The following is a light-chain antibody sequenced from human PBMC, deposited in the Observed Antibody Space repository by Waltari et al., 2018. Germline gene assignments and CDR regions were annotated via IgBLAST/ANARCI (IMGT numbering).Light chain of an antibody. CDR1: QSVHSDY. Sequence: EIVLTQYTGTLSLSPGERATISCRASQSVHSDYLGWYQQKPGQAPRLLIYGASNRATDIPDRFSGSGSGTDFTLTISRLEPEDFAVYYCQHYTYPLWTFGQGTKVEIK. CDR2: GAS. J-gene: IGKJ1*01. V-gene: IGKV3-20*01. CDR3: QHYTYPLWT.